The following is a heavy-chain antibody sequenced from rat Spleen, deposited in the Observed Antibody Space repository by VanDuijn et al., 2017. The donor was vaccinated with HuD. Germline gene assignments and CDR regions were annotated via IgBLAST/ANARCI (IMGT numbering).Heavy chain of an antibody. V-gene: IGHV5-19*01. CDR2: ISPSGGNT. D-gene: IGHD3-8*01. Sequence: EVQLVESGGGLVQPGRSLKLSCAASGFTFNNYGMHWIRRAPTKGLEWVASISPSGGNTFYRDSVKGRFTISRDNARSTLYLQMDSLTSEDTATYYCARQYPELYDYWGQGVMVTVSS. J-gene: IGHJ2*01. CDR1: GFTFNNYG. CDR3: ARQYPELYDY.